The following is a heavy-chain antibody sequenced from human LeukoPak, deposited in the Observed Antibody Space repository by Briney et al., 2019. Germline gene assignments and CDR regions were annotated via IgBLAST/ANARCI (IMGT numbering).Heavy chain of an antibody. CDR2: ISAYNGNS. Sequence: ASVKVSCKASGYTFTSYGISWVRQAPGQGLEWMGGISAYNGNSNYAQKLQGRVTMTTDTSTSTAYMELRSLRSDDTAVYYCARGRSYYSDSSGPPLDAFDIWGQGTMVTVSS. V-gene: IGHV1-18*01. D-gene: IGHD3-22*01. J-gene: IGHJ3*02. CDR3: ARGRSYYSDSSGPPLDAFDI. CDR1: GYTFTSYG.